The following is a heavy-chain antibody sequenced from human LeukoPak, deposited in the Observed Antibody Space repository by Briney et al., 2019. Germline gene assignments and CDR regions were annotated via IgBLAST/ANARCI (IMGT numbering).Heavy chain of an antibody. CDR2: ISYDGSNK. CDR3: AKDQVGYSSGWYVGY. CDR1: GFTFSSYG. D-gene: IGHD6-19*01. J-gene: IGHJ4*02. V-gene: IGHV3-30*18. Sequence: PGGCLRLSCAASGFTFSSYGMHWVRQAPGKGLEWVAVISYDGSNKYYADSVKGRFTISRDNSKNTLYLQMNSLRAEDTAVYYCAKDQVGYSSGWYVGYWGQGTLVTVSS.